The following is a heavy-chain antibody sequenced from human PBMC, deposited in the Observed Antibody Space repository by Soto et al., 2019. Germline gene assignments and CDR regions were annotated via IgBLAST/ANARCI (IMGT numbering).Heavy chain of an antibody. Sequence: QVQLVQSGAEVRKPGSSVTVSCKASGGTFSNYAISWVRQAPGQGLEWMGGIISIVGTGSYAQKFQGRVPITADEPTTTAYMELSSLRFEDTAVYYCARVVILVPTASTHYYYHMDVWGPGTTVTVSS. CDR1: GGTFSNYA. CDR2: IISIVGTG. J-gene: IGHJ6*02. CDR3: ARVVILVPTASTHYYYHMDV. D-gene: IGHD2-2*01. V-gene: IGHV1-69*01.